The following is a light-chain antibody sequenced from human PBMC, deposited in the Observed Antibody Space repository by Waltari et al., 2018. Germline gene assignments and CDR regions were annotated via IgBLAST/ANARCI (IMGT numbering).Light chain of an antibody. CDR3: QTGGHGTWV. J-gene: IGLJ3*02. V-gene: IGLV4-69*01. CDR2: VNSEGSH. Sequence: QETGKEPRVLKKVNSEGSHTKGDGIPDRFSGSSSGAERYLTISSLQSEDETDYYCQTGGHGTWVFGGGTKLTVL.